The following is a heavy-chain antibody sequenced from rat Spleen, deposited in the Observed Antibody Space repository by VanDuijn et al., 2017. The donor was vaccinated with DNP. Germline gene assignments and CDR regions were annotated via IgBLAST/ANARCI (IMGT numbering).Heavy chain of an antibody. V-gene: IGHV4-2*01. Sequence: EVKLVESGGGLVQPGRSLKLSCAASGFNFNDYWMGWVRQAPGKGLEWIGEINKDSRKINYTPSLKDKFTISRDNAQNTLYLQMSRLGSEDTAIYYCVREDKGVNAWGQGVSVTVSS. J-gene: IGHJ4*01. CDR1: GFNFNDYW. D-gene: IGHD1-1*01. CDR2: INKDSRKI. CDR3: VREDKGVNA.